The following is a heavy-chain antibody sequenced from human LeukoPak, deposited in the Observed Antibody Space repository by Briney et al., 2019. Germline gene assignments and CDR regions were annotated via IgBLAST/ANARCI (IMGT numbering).Heavy chain of an antibody. J-gene: IGHJ4*02. D-gene: IGHD3-22*01. CDR2: IKRKSDGGTT. CDR1: GFTFSNVW. V-gene: IGHV3-15*01. CDR3: TTVGLSGFYDSRGYYYFDY. Sequence: PGGSLRLSCAASGFTFSNVWMSWVRQAPGKGLEGIGRIKRKSDGGTTDYAAPVKGRFTISRDDSKNTLYLQMNSLKTEDTAVYYCTTVGLSGFYDSRGYYYFDYWGQGTLVTVSS.